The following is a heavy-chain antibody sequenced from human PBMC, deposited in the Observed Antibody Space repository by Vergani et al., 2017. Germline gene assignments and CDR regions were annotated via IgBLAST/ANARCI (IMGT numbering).Heavy chain of an antibody. CDR3: ASPSRIVGATRLALDY. CDR2: IIPIFGTA. J-gene: IGHJ4*02. V-gene: IGHV1-69*13. D-gene: IGHD1-26*01. Sequence: QVQMVQSGAEVKKPGSSVKVSCKASGGTFSSYAISWVRQAPGQGLEWMGGIIPIFGTANYAQKFQGRVTITADESTSTAYMELSSRRSEDTAVYYCASPSRIVGATRLALDYWGQGTLVTVSS. CDR1: GGTFSSYA.